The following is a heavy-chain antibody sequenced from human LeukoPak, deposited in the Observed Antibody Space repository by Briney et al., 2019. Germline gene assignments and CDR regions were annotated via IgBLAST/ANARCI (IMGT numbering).Heavy chain of an antibody. CDR2: ISSSSSTI. V-gene: IGHV3-48*01. D-gene: IGHD2-2*01. J-gene: IGHJ4*02. CDR1: GLTVSSNY. CDR3: ARSGGVVVPAAPLDY. Sequence: GGSLRLSCVVSGLTVSSNYMSWVRQAPGKGLEWVSYISSSSSTIYYADSVKGRFTISRDNAKNSLYLQMNSLRAEDTAVYYCARSGGVVVPAAPLDYWGQGTLVTVSS.